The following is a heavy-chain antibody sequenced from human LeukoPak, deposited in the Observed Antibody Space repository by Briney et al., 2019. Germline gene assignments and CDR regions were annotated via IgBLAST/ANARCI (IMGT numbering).Heavy chain of an antibody. Sequence: GGSLRLSCAASGFTVSSNYMSWVRQAPGKGLEWVSGINWNGGSTGYADSVKGRFTISRDNAKNSLYLQMNSLRAEDTALYYCASGYSYGRGFDYWSQGTLVTVSS. D-gene: IGHD5-18*01. V-gene: IGHV3-20*04. CDR3: ASGYSYGRGFDY. CDR1: GFTVSSNY. J-gene: IGHJ4*02. CDR2: INWNGGST.